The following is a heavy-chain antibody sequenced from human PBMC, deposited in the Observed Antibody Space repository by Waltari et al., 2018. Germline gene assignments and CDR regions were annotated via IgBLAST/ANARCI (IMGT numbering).Heavy chain of an antibody. CDR3: AFKLGTG. J-gene: IGHJ4*02. CDR1: GFSLSTSGVG. D-gene: IGHD7-27*01. V-gene: IGHV2-5*02. CDR2: IYGDDDK. Sequence: QITLKESGPTLVKPTQTLTLTCTFSGFSLSTSGVGVGWIRQPPGKALEWLALIYGDDDKRYRPSLKSRLTIPKDTSENQVVLTMTNMDPVDTATYYCAFKLGTGWGQGTLVTVSS.